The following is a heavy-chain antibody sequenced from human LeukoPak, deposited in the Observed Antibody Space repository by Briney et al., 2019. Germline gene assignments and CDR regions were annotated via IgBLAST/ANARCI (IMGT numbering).Heavy chain of an antibody. J-gene: IGHJ5*02. CDR1: GGSISSGGYY. Sequence: PSQTLSLTCTVSGGSISSGGYYWSWIRQHPGKGLERIGYIYYSGSTNYNPSLKSRVTISVDTSKNQFSLKLSSVTVADTAVYYCARREGYSWFDPWGQGTLVTVSS. V-gene: IGHV4-31*03. CDR3: ARREGYSWFDP. D-gene: IGHD3-22*01. CDR2: IYYSGST.